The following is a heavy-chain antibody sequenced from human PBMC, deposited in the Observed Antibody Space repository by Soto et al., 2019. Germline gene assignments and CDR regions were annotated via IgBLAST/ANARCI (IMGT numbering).Heavy chain of an antibody. V-gene: IGHV5-51*01. CDR2: IYPGDSDT. J-gene: IGHJ6*02. CDR1: GYSFTSYW. D-gene: IGHD6-13*01. CDR3: ARAYSSSWYNYYYYGMDV. Sequence: GESLKISCKGSGYSFTSYWIGWVRQMPGKGLEWMGIIYPGDSDTRYNPSFQGQVTISADKSISTAYLQWSSLKASDTAMYYCARAYSSSWYNYYYYGMDVWGQGTTVTVSS.